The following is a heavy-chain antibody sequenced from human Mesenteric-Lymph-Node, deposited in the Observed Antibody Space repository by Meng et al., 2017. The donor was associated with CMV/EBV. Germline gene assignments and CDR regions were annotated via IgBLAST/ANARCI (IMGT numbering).Heavy chain of an antibody. J-gene: IGHJ4*02. CDR2: IYSDDSLT. CDR1: GFTFSSYE. CDR3: AKDLRGYSNDY. V-gene: IGHV3-23*03. D-gene: IGHD4-11*01. Sequence: GESLKISCAASGFTFSSYEMNWVRQAPGKGLEWVSIIYSDDSLTFYADSVKGRFTISRDDSKNTLYLQMNSLRAEDAAIYFCAKDLRGYSNDYWGQGTLVTVSS.